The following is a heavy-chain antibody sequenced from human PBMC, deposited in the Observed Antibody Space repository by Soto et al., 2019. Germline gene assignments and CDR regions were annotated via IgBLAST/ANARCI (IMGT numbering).Heavy chain of an antibody. J-gene: IGHJ4*02. Sequence: EVQLLESGGGLVQPGGSLRLSCAASGFTFSSYAMGWVRQAPGKGLEWVSGIGGGGATTYYVDSVKGRSTISRDNAKNTLYLEMNTLRPEDTAVYYCAKGTIAARPLNFDFWGQGALVTVSS. CDR3: AKGTIAARPLNFDF. CDR1: GFTFSSYA. V-gene: IGHV3-23*01. D-gene: IGHD6-6*01. CDR2: IGGGGATT.